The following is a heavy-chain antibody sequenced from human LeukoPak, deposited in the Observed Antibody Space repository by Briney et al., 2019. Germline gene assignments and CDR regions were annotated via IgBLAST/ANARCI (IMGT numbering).Heavy chain of an antibody. CDR3: ARSTYYYDSSGYYYVYYFDY. CDR2: ISYDGSNK. J-gene: IGHJ4*02. V-gene: IGHV3-30*14. CDR1: GFTFSSYA. D-gene: IGHD3-22*01. Sequence: PGGSLRLSCAASGFTFSSYAMHWVRQAPGKGLEWVAVISYDGSNKYYADSVKGRFTISRDNSKNTLYLQMNSLRAEDTAVYYCARSTYYYDSSGYYYVYYFDYWGQGTLVTVSS.